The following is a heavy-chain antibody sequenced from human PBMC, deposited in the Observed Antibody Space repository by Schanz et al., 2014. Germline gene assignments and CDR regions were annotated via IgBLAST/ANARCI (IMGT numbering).Heavy chain of an antibody. J-gene: IGHJ3*02. CDR1: GFPFSDYF. D-gene: IGHD3-10*01. V-gene: IGHV3-11*01. Sequence: QVQLVDSGGGLVKPGGSLRLSCTASGFPFSDYFMAWIRQPPGRGLEWVSYIGNGGVTIYYADSVKGRFTISRDSAENSLYLQMNSLRAEDTAVYYCAKGRFGELSAFDIWGQGTMVTVSS. CDR2: IGNGGVTI. CDR3: AKGRFGELSAFDI.